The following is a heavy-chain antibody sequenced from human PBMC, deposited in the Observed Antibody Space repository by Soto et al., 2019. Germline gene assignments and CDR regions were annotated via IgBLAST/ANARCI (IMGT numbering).Heavy chain of an antibody. CDR1: GAPVNTDHYS. J-gene: IGHJ3*02. Sequence: QVQLQESGSRLLKPSQTLSLTCAVSGAPVNTDHYSWAWFRQPPGGVLEWIGYIYHSGSIYYNPSLTSRVAISKDTSSNQFFLNLTSVTADDTAVYFCARSRRVLDAFDIWGPGTLVTVSS. V-gene: IGHV4-30-2*01. CDR3: ARSRRVLDAFDI. CDR2: IYHSGSI. D-gene: IGHD3-10*01.